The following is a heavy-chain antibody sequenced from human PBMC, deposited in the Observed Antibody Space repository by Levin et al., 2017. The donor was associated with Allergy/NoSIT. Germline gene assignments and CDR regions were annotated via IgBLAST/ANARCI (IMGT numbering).Heavy chain of an antibody. V-gene: IGHV3-21*01. D-gene: IGHD3-10*01. CDR3: ARMNGENTREREYYYYYGMDV. J-gene: IGHJ6*02. CDR2: ISSSSSYI. CDR1: GFTFSSYS. Sequence: GGSLRLSCAASGFTFSSYSMNWVRQAPGKGLEWVSSISSSSSYIYYADSVKGRFTISRDNAKNSLYLQMNSLRAEDTAVYYCARMNGENTREREYYYYYGMDVWGQGTTVTVSS.